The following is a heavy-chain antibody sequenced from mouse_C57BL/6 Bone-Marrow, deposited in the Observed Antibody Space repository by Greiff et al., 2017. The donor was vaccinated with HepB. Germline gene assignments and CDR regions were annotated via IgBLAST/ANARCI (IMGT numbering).Heavy chain of an antibody. CDR3: ARYYGSLAWFAY. CDR2: IHPNSGST. D-gene: IGHD1-1*01. V-gene: IGHV1-64*01. Sequence: QVQLQQPGAELVKPGASVKLSCKASGYTFTSYWMHWVKQRPGQGLEWIGMIHPNSGSTNYNEKFKSKATLTVDKSSSTAYMQLGSLTSEDSAVYYCARYYGSLAWFAYWGQGTLVTVSA. J-gene: IGHJ3*01. CDR1: GYTFTSYW.